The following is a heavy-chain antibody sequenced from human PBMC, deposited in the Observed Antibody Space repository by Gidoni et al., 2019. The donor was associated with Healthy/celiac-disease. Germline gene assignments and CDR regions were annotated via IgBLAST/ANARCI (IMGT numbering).Heavy chain of an antibody. J-gene: IGHJ6*02. CDR1: GGSISSGSYY. D-gene: IGHD3-3*01. CDR3: ARGGDGYNQYGMDV. CDR2: IYTSGST. Sequence: QVQLQESGPGLVKPSQTLSLTCTVSGGSISSGSYYWSWIRQPAGKGLEWIGRIYTSGSTNYNPSLKSRVTISVDTSKNQFSLKLSSVTAADTAVYYCARGGDGYNQYGMDVWGQGTTVTVSS. V-gene: IGHV4-61*02.